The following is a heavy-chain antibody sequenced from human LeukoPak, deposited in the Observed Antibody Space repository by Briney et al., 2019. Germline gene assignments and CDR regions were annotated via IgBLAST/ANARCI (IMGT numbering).Heavy chain of an antibody. CDR2: INYSGRT. J-gene: IGHJ5*02. V-gene: IGHV4-39*01. CDR1: GGSISSSDYY. CDR3: ARRRKDLNWFDP. Sequence: PSETLSLTCIVSGGSISSSDYYWGWIRQPPGEGLEWIALINYSGRTFYNPSLRSRVTISVDMSRNQFSLRLTSVTATDTAVYYCARRRKDLNWFDPWGQGTLVIVSS.